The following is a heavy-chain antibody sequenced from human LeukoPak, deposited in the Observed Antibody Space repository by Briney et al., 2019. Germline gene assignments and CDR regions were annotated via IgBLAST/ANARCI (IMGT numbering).Heavy chain of an antibody. J-gene: IGHJ4*02. V-gene: IGHV1-69*05. D-gene: IGHD3-10*01. CDR3: ARGPLFYGSGVTYFDD. CDR1: GGTFSNFA. Sequence: SVKVSCKASGGTFSNFAISWVRQAPGQRLEWMGGIITIFGTANYAQKFHGRITIVTGESTSTAYMELSSLISEDTAGYYCARGPLFYGSGVTYFDDWGQGTLVTVSS. CDR2: IITIFGTA.